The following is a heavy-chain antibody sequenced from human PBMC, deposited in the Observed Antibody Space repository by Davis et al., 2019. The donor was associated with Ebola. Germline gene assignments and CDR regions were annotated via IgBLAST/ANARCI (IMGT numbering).Heavy chain of an antibody. CDR2: IYSGGST. CDR1: GFTVSRNY. Sequence: GESLKISCAAPGFTVSRNYINLVRQAPGKGLEWVSVIYSGGSTYYAHSVKGRFTISRDNSKNTLYLQMNSLRAEDTAVYYCAHYTPRYYYGMDVWGQGTTVTVSS. J-gene: IGHJ6*02. V-gene: IGHV3-66*01. CDR3: AHYTPRYYYGMDV. D-gene: IGHD4-11*01.